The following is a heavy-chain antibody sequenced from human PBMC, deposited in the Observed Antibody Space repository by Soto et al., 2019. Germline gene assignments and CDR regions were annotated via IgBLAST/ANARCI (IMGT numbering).Heavy chain of an antibody. V-gene: IGHV1-46*01. CDR2: INPKGGST. Sequence: QVQLVQSGAEVKKPGASVKVSCKASGYTFTHYYIHWVRQAPGQGLEWMGIINPKGGSTTYAQKCRAPFTMTRDTTATTVYIGLRSLRSGVSSIEYCETSVNSAMGFDDWGQGTLVTVSS. D-gene: IGHD6-25*01. CDR1: GYTFTHYY. J-gene: IGHJ4*02. CDR3: ETSVNSAMGFDD.